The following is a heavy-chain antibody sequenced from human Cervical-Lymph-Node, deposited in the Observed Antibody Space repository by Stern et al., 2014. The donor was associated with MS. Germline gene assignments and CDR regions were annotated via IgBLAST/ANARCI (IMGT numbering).Heavy chain of an antibody. CDR2: IVPIFGRA. J-gene: IGHJ5*02. CDR1: GATFSTNA. CDR3: AREHHGGNFAS. V-gene: IGHV1-69*01. D-gene: IGHD4-23*01. Sequence: QVQLVQSGAEVRKPGSSVKVSFKASGATFSTNAISWLRQAPGQGPAWLGAIVPIFGRANYVQKLRGRLTITADESASTAYMELRSLRSEDTAVYYCAREHHGGNFASWGQGTLVTVSS.